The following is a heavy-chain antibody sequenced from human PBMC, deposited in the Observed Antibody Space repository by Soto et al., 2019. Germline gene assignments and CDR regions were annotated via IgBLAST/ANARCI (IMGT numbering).Heavy chain of an antibody. V-gene: IGHV4-39*01. CDR3: ARKRRSSSWFDP. CDR1: GGSISSSSYY. D-gene: IGHD6-6*01. Sequence: SETLSLTCTVSGGSISSSSYYWGWIRQPPGKGLEWIGSIYYSGSTYHNPSLKSRVTISVDTSKNQFSLKLSSVTAADTAVYYCARKRRSSSWFDPWGQGTLVTVSS. J-gene: IGHJ5*02. CDR2: IYYSGST.